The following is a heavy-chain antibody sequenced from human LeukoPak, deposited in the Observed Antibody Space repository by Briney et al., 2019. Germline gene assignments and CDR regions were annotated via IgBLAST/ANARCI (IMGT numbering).Heavy chain of an antibody. Sequence: GASVKVSCKASGYTFTGYYMHWVRQAPGQGLEWMGRINPNSGGTNYAQKFQGRVTMTRDTSISTAYMELSRLRSDDTAVYYCARDSKMGATHWFDPWGQGTLVTVSS. V-gene: IGHV1-2*06. CDR1: GYTFTGYY. CDR2: INPNSGGT. D-gene: IGHD1-26*01. J-gene: IGHJ5*02. CDR3: ARDSKMGATHWFDP.